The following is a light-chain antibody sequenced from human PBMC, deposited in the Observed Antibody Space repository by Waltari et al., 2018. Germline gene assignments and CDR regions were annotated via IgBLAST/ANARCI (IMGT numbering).Light chain of an antibody. CDR2: GAS. J-gene: IGKJ3*01. Sequence: SRRAYEGVTRHYLAGYQRRPGQAPRRLIYGASGRAAGIRDRFSGSGAGTDFTCTISRRGPEDFVVCDCQQYGRVFTVGPGTKVDMK. CDR3: QQYGRVFT. V-gene: IGKV3-20*01. CDR1: EGVTRHY.